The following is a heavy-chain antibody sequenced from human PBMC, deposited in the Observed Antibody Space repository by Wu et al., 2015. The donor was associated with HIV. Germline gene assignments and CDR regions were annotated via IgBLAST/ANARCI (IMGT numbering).Heavy chain of an antibody. V-gene: IGHV1-18*01. CDR3: ARWAVAVTAHNYGMDV. CDR1: GYTFTSYS. J-gene: IGHJ6*02. Sequence: QVELVQSGAEVKKSGASMKVSCKTSGYTFTSYSISWVRQAPGHGLEWMGWISPYNGKTNYAQKLQGRVTMTTDKSTSTAYMELRSLRSDDTAVYYCARWAVAVTAHNYGMDVWGQGTTVTVSS. D-gene: IGHD2-21*02. CDR2: ISPYNGKT.